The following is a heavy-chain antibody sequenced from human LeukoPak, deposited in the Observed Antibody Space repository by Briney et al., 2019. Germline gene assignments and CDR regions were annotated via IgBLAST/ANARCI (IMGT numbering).Heavy chain of an antibody. J-gene: IGHJ5*02. CDR2: ISHDGYT. CDR1: GVSFSDFY. D-gene: IGHD3-3*01. Sequence: SETLSLTCSVSGVSFSDFYWIWIRESPDMGLLWIGEISHDGYTNYNPSLKSRLKMSVDTSKKQFSLNLNSVTAADTGVYYCARDGYGFGRGFDPWGQGTMVTVSS. CDR3: ARDGYGFGRGFDP. V-gene: IGHV4-34*01.